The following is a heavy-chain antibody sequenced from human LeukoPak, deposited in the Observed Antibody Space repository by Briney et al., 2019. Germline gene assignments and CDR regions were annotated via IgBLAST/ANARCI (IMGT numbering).Heavy chain of an antibody. Sequence: KPSETLSLTCTVSGGSFSSSSYYWGWIRQPPGKGLEWIGSIYYSGSTYYNPSLKSRVTISVDTSKNQFSLKLSSATAADTAVYYCARDVDTAMVPSFDYWGQGTLVTVSS. CDR2: IYYSGST. CDR3: ARDVDTAMVPSFDY. D-gene: IGHD5-18*01. V-gene: IGHV4-39*02. J-gene: IGHJ4*02. CDR1: GGSFSSSSYY.